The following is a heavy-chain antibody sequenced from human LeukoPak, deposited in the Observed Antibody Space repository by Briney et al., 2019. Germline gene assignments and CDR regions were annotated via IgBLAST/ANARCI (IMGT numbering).Heavy chain of an antibody. D-gene: IGHD4-23*01. J-gene: IGHJ4*02. CDR2: IKQDGSEK. Sequence: SGGSLRLSCAASGFTFSSYWMSWVRQAPGKGLEWVANIKQDGSEKYYVDSVKGRFTISRDNSKNTLYLQMNSLRAEDTAVYYCARVPDYGGNQDPFDYWGQGTLVTVSS. CDR3: ARVPDYGGNQDPFDY. V-gene: IGHV3-7*01. CDR1: GFTFSSYW.